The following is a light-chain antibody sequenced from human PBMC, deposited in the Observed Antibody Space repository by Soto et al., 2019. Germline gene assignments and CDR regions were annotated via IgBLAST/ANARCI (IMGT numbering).Light chain of an antibody. CDR1: QSLVHSDGNTS. Sequence: DVVMTQSPLSLPVTLGQPASISCRSSQSLVHSDGNTSLTWFQQRPGQSPGRLIYKVSNRDSGGPEGVRGRGSGTECTLKITGVEAEDGGVDYGMPDRHWPNSFGQGTKLEI. CDR2: KVS. J-gene: IGKJ2*01. V-gene: IGKV2-30*02. CDR3: MPDRHWPNS.